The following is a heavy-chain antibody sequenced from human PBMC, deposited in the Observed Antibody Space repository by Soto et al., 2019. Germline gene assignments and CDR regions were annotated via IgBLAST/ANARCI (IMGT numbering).Heavy chain of an antibody. CDR2: ISGSGGGT. CDR1: GFTFSNYA. CDR3: AKGSAESRPYYFDY. D-gene: IGHD3-22*01. V-gene: IGHV3-23*01. J-gene: IGHJ4*02. Sequence: EAQLLESGGALVQPGGSLRLSCAASGFTFSNYAMAWVRQAPAKGLEWFSAISGSGGGTYYADSVKGRFNISRDNSNKRFYLQMNSLRVEDTALYYCAKGSAESRPYYFDYWGQGTLVTVCS.